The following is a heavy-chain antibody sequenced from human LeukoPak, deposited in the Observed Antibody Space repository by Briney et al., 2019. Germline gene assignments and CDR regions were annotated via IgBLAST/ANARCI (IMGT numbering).Heavy chain of an antibody. D-gene: IGHD3-3*01. CDR3: ATDRGWRTSGYYLYYFEY. CDR2: IKHDGSEK. CDR1: GFIFTNYF. J-gene: IGHJ4*02. Sequence: GGSLRLSCAASGFIFTNYFMSWVRQAPGKGLEWVASIKHDGSEKYYVDSVRGRYTISRDNTMNSLYLQMSSLRAEDTAVYYCATDRGWRTSGYYLYYFEYWGQGTLVTFSS. V-gene: IGHV3-7*01.